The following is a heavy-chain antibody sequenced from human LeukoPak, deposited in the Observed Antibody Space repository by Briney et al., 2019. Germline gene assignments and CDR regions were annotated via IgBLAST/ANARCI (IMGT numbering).Heavy chain of an antibody. V-gene: IGHV1-2*02. CDR3: ARVSKGYCGVYCYSDY. J-gene: IGHJ4*02. CDR1: GYTFSSYG. CDR2: INPNGGET. Sequence: ASVKVSCKASGYTFSSYGVTWVRQAPGQGLEWMGWINPNGGETDYSQKFQGRVTMTRDTSISTAYMDLSRLRSDDTAVYYCARVSKGYCGVYCYSDYWGQGTLVTVSS. D-gene: IGHD2-21*02.